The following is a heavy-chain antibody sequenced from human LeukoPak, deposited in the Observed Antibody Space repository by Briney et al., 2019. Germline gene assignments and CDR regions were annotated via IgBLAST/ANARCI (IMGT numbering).Heavy chain of an antibody. V-gene: IGHV3-48*04. J-gene: IGHJ4*02. CDR3: ATPYSSSYSGFDY. CDR2: ISTSGSRI. Sequence: GGSLRLSCAASRFTFSTYSMNWVRQTPGRGLEWVSYISTSGSRIDYADSVKGRFTISRDNAKNSLYLQMNSLRAEDTAVYYCATPYSSSYSGFDYWGQGTLVAVSS. D-gene: IGHD6-13*01. CDR1: RFTFSTYS.